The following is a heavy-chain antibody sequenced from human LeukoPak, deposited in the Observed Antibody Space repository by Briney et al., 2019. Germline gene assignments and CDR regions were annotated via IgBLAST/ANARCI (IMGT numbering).Heavy chain of an antibody. V-gene: IGHV3-23*01. CDR1: RFTFGSYG. CDR3: AKDMIAVAGRYYFDY. J-gene: IGHJ4*02. CDR2: ISGHGGNS. Sequence: GGSLRFSCAASRFTFGSYGMTWVRQAPGKGLEWVSSISGHGGNSYYADSVKGRFTISRDNSKNSLYLQMNSLRAEDTALYYCAKDMIAVAGRYYFDYWGQGTLVTVSS. D-gene: IGHD6-19*01.